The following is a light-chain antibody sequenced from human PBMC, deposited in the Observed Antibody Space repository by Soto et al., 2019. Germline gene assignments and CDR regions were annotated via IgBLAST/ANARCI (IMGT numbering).Light chain of an antibody. Sequence: EIVMMQSPATLSVSPGEGVTLSCRASQLFSSNLAWYQHKPGQAPRLLIYGVSTRDTGVPDRFSGSASGTEFTLTISSLQSEDFAVYYCQQYNNWPRTFGQGTRLEIK. V-gene: IGKV3-15*01. CDR3: QQYNNWPRT. CDR1: QLFSSN. J-gene: IGKJ5*01. CDR2: GVS.